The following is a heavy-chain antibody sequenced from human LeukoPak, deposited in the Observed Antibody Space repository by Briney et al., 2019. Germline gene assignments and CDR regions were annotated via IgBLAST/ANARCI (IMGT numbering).Heavy chain of an antibody. CDR1: GFTFNSFR. V-gene: IGHV3-21*01. Sequence: GGSLRLSCAASGFTFNSFRMNWVRQAPDKGLEWVSSISSSSNYIYYADSVRGRSTISRDNAKKSLYLQMNSLRAEDTAVYYCVREYSGWLAAAGAWGQGVLVTVSS. CDR3: VREYSGWLAAAGA. D-gene: IGHD6-13*01. J-gene: IGHJ4*02. CDR2: ISSSSNYI.